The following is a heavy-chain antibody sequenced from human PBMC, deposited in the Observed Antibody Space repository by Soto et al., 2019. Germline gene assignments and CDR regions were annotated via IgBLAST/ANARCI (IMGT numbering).Heavy chain of an antibody. D-gene: IGHD3-22*01. Sequence: PSETLSLTFSVSGGSISYSYWSWIRQVPGQGLEWIGYMYWSGSTKKNPSLKSRVTISVDTSKKQLSLELTSVTPADTPIYYCARAYYDSSGPGVAFDISGPGTKVTVSS. CDR1: GGSISYSY. CDR3: ARAYYDSSGPGVAFDI. V-gene: IGHV4-59*01. CDR2: MYWSGST. J-gene: IGHJ3*02.